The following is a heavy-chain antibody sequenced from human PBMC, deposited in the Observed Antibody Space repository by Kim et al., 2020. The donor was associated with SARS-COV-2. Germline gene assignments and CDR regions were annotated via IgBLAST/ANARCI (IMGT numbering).Heavy chain of an antibody. CDR3: ARRDYDILTGEGAFDI. J-gene: IGHJ3*02. D-gene: IGHD3-9*01. CDR2: IYTSVST. CDR1: GGSISSGSYY. Sequence: SETLSLTCTVSGGSISSGSYYWSWIRQPAGKGLEWIGRIYTSVSTNYNPSLKSRVTISVDTSKNQFSLKLSSVTAADTAVYYCARRDYDILTGEGAFDIWGQGTMVTVSS. V-gene: IGHV4-61*02.